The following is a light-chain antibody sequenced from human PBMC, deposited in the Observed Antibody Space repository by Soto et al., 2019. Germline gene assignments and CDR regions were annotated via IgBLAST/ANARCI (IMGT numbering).Light chain of an antibody. CDR2: FNN. V-gene: IGLV1-44*01. CDR3: AACDDSLNGWV. Sequence: QSVLTQPPSASGTPGQRVTISCSGSRSNIGSNAVNWYQQLQGTAPKLLMYFNNQRPSGVPDRLSGSKSCTSASLAIGGLQSDDEPDYYCAACDDSLNGWVFGGGTQLTVL. CDR1: RSNIGSNA. J-gene: IGLJ3*02.